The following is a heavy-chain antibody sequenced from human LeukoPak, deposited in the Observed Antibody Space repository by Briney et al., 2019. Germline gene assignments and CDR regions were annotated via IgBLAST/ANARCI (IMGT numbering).Heavy chain of an antibody. V-gene: IGHV3-74*01. J-gene: IGHJ3*02. CDR3: ARANYYGSGRAAFDI. D-gene: IGHD3-10*01. CDR2: INSDGSST. CDR1: GFTFSSYW. Sequence: GGSLRLSCAASGFTFSSYWMHWVRQAPGKGLVWVSRINSDGSSTSYADSVKGRFTISRDNAKNTLYLQMNSLRAEDTAVYYCARANYYGSGRAAFDIWGQGTMVTVSS.